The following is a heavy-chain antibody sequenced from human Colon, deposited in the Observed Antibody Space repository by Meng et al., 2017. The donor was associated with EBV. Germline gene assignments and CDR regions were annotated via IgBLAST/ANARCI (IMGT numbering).Heavy chain of an antibody. CDR1: GFTLSSYS. V-gene: IGHV3-64*02. J-gene: IGHJ4*02. Sequence: EVELVGSGEGLVQPGGSLRLSCAASGFTLSSYSMHWVRQAPGKGLEYVSAISYNVGSTYYADSVKGRFTISRDNSKNTLYLQMGSLRPEDMAVYYCARVGDNGTFDYWGQGALVTVSS. D-gene: IGHD1-14*01. CDR3: ARVGDNGTFDY. CDR2: ISYNVGST.